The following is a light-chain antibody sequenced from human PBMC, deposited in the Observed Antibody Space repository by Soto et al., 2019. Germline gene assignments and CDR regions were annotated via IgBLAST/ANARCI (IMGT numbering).Light chain of an antibody. J-gene: IGKJ2*03. CDR2: GGV. V-gene: IGKV3-20*01. CDR3: HQYGTTPRS. CDR1: QRINNNC. Sequence: EIVLTQSPGALSLSQGERATLSCRASQRINNNCLAWYQQKPGQAPRLLLYGGVHRAAGIPDRFSGSGSGTDFTLTVSALEPDDFVVYYCHQYGTTPRSFGQGTMLDVK.